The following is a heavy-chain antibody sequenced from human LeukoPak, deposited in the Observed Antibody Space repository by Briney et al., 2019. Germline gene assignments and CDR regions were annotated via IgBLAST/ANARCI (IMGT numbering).Heavy chain of an antibody. CDR3: ARGYCSSTSCYTEYYYYYMDV. D-gene: IGHD2-2*02. Sequence: ASVKVSCKASGYTFTGYYMHWVRQAPGQGREWMGWIKPNSGGTNYAQKFQGRVTMTRDTSISTAYMELSRLRSDDTAVYYCARGYCSSTSCYTEYYYYYMDVWGKGTTVTVSS. CDR1: GYTFTGYY. V-gene: IGHV1-2*02. CDR2: IKPNSGGT. J-gene: IGHJ6*03.